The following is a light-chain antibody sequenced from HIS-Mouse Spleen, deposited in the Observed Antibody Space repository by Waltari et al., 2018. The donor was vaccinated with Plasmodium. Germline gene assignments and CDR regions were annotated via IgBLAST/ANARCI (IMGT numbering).Light chain of an antibody. V-gene: IGLV3-25*03. CDR2: KDS. Sequence: ALTQPLSLTASPVQPARPTYLRHGLPTHSAYCYQQMPGPAPVLVIYKDSERPSGIPERFSGSSSGTTVTLTISGVQAEDEADYYCQSAESSGTYVFGTGTKVTVL. CDR3: QSAESSGTYV. J-gene: IGLJ1*01. CDR1: GLPTHS.